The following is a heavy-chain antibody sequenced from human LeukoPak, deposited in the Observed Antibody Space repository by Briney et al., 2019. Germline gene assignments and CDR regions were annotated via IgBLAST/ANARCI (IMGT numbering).Heavy chain of an antibody. V-gene: IGHV3-30*02. Sequence: GGSLRLSCVASGFTFSSYEMNWVRQAPGKGLEWVAFIRYDGGYKYYADSVKGRLTISRDNSKNTVYLQMNSLTAEDTAVYYCAKSNGYGLVDIWGQGTMVTVSS. CDR1: GFTFSSYE. J-gene: IGHJ3*02. D-gene: IGHD3-10*01. CDR3: AKSNGYGLVDI. CDR2: IRYDGGYK.